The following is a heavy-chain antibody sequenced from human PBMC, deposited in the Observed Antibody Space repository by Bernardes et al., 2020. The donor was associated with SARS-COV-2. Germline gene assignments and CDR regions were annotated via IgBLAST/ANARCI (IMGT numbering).Heavy chain of an antibody. J-gene: IGHJ6*02. D-gene: IGHD6-13*01. V-gene: IGHV4-39*01. CDR1: GGSISSSSHY. Sequence: SETLSLTCIVSGGSISSSSHYWGWIRQPPGKGLEWIGSTFYSGTTYYNPSLKSRVTISVDTSKNQFSLKLSSVTAADTAVYYCARSGYSSSWATIDYYGMDVWGQGTTVTVSS. CDR2: TFYSGTT. CDR3: ARSGYSSSWATIDYYGMDV.